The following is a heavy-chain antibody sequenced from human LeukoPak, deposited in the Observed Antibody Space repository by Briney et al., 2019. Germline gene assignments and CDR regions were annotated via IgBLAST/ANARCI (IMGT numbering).Heavy chain of an antibody. J-gene: IGHJ4*02. CDR1: GFTFSNAW. V-gene: IGHV3-15*01. Sequence: GGSLRLSCATSGFTFSNAWMTWVRQAQGKGLEWVGRIKTKGEGGTIDYAAPVKGRFTISRDDSKNTLYLQMNSLKTEDTAIYYCMSDLDNWGQGTLVTVSS. CDR3: MSDLDN. CDR2: IKTKGEGGTI.